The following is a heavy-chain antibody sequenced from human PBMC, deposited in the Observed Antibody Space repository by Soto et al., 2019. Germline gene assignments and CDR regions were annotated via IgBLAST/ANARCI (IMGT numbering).Heavy chain of an antibody. J-gene: IGHJ4*02. CDR1: GYRFSNYW. D-gene: IGHD4-17*01. Sequence: GESLKISCKGSGYRFSNYWIGWVRQMPGKGLEWMGIIYLGDSDTKYSPSFKGQVTMSADKSISTVYLQWSSLTAWDTAMYYFVSFEVTATGYYFDFWGQGTLGTVSA. CDR3: VSFEVTATGYYFDF. V-gene: IGHV5-51*01. CDR2: IYLGDSDT.